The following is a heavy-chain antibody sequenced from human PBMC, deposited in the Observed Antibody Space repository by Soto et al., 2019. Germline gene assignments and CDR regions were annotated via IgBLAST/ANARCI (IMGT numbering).Heavy chain of an antibody. CDR1: GYSISIGNY. D-gene: IGHD1-26*01. J-gene: IGHJ4*02. V-gene: IGHV4-38-2*01. CDR2: IYQSGST. CDR3: ASVMGAPLYYFEY. Sequence: PSETLSLTCPVSGYSISIGNYWGWIRQPPGKRLEWIGSIYQSGSTYYNPSLRSRATISVDTSKNQFSLKLSSVTAADTAVYYCASVMGAPLYYFEYWGQGILVTVSS.